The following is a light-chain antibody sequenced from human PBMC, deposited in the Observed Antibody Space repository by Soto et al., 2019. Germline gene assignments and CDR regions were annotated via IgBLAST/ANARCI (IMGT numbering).Light chain of an antibody. CDR3: LQYNHLPLT. V-gene: IGKV3-20*01. CDR1: QSVSSSY. Sequence: ENVVTQSPGTLSLSPGERATLSCRASQSVSSSYIAWYQQIPGQAPRLLIYVASTRATGIPDRFSCSGSGADFTHTISRLKHDDFAVYYCLQYNHLPLTFGGGTKVEIK. CDR2: VAS. J-gene: IGKJ4*02.